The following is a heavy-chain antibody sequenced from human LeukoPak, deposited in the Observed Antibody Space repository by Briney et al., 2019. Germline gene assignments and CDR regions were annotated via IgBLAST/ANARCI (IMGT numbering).Heavy chain of an antibody. CDR2: ISGSGGST. CDR3: TTDDRGEHTAM. J-gene: IGHJ4*02. V-gene: IGHV3-23*01. Sequence: GSLRLSCAASGFTFSSYGMSWVRQAPGRGLGWVSAISGSGGSTYYADSVKGRFTISRDNSKNTLYLQMNSLRAEDTAVYYCTTDDRGEHTAMWGQGTLVTVSS. D-gene: IGHD5-18*01. CDR1: GFTFSSYG.